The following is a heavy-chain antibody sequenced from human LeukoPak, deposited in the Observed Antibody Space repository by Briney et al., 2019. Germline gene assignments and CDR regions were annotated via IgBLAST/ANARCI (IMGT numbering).Heavy chain of an antibody. Sequence: GGSLRLSCAASGFTFSSYAMIWVRQAPGKGLEWVSTISGSGGSTYYADSVKGRFTISRDSSKNTLYLQMNSLRAEDTAIYYCAKGYYESSAYTFAFDVWGQGTMVTVSS. V-gene: IGHV3-23*01. J-gene: IGHJ3*01. CDR2: ISGSGGST. D-gene: IGHD3-22*01. CDR1: GFTFSSYA. CDR3: AKGYYESSAYTFAFDV.